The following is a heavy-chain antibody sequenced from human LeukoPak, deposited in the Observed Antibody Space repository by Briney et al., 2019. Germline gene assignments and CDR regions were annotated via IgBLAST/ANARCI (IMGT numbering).Heavy chain of an antibody. Sequence: SQTLSLTCAVSGGSISSGGYSWSWIRQPPGKGLEWIGYIYYSGSTYYNPSLKSRVTISVDTSKNQFSLKLSSVTAADTAVYYCARGGGITMNLGPDYWGQGTLVTVSS. V-gene: IGHV4-30-4*07. D-gene: IGHD3-22*01. CDR1: GGSISSGGYS. J-gene: IGHJ4*02. CDR2: IYYSGST. CDR3: ARGGGITMNLGPDY.